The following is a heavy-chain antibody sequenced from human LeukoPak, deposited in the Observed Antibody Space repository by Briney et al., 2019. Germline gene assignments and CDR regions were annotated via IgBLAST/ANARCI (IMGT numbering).Heavy chain of an antibody. J-gene: IGHJ3*02. V-gene: IGHV1-2*02. CDR1: GYTFTGYY. D-gene: IGHD3-10*01. CDR2: INPNSGGT. Sequence: ASVKVSCKASGYTFTGYYMHWVRQAPGQGLEWMGWINPNSGGTNYAQKFQGRVTMTRDTSISTAYMELSRLRSDDTAVYYCARVWFGEFLGDAFDTWGQGTMVTVSS. CDR3: ARVWFGEFLGDAFDT.